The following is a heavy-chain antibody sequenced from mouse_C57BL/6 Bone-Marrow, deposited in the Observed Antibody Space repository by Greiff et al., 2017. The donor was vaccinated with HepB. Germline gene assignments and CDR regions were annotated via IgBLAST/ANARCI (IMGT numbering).Heavy chain of an antibody. CDR2: IYPGRGST. D-gene: IGHD2-12*01. Sequence: QVQLQQPGAELVKPGASVKMSCKASGYTFTSYWITWVKQRPGHGLEWIGDIYPGRGSTNYNEKFKSKATLTVDTSSSTAYMQLSSLTSEDSAVYYCARSLYDAMDYWGQGTSVTVSS. J-gene: IGHJ4*01. CDR3: ARSLYDAMDY. V-gene: IGHV1-55*01. CDR1: GYTFTSYW.